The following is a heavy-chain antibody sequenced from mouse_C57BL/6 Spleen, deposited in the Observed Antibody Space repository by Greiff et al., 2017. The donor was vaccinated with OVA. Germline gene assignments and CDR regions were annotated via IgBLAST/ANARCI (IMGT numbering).Heavy chain of an antibody. Sequence: QVQLQQPGAELVMPGASVKLSCKASGYTFTSYWMHWVKQRPGQGLEWIGEIDPSDSYTNYNQKFKGKSTLTVDKSSSTAYMQLSSLTSEDSAVYYCARDYYDYTFAYWGQGTLVTVSA. V-gene: IGHV1-69*01. CDR1: GYTFTSYW. D-gene: IGHD2-4*01. CDR3: ARDYYDYTFAY. CDR2: IDPSDSYT. J-gene: IGHJ3*01.